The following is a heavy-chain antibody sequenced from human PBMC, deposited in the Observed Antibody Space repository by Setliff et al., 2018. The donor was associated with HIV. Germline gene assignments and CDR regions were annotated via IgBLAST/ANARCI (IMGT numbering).Heavy chain of an antibody. V-gene: IGHV3-21*01. D-gene: IGHD4-17*01. J-gene: IGHJ6*03. Sequence: PGGSLRLSCAASGFTFSSYAMSWVRQAPGKGLEWVSSISTSGVGTYYVDSVKGRFTISRDNAKNSLYLQMNSLRAEDTAVYYCAREIRAGDYPPYNYYFYMDVWGKGTTVTVSS. CDR1: GFTFSSYA. CDR3: AREIRAGDYPPYNYYFYMDV. CDR2: ISTSGVGT.